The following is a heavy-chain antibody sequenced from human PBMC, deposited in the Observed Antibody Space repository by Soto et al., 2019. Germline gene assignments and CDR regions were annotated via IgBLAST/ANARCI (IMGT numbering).Heavy chain of an antibody. J-gene: IGHJ4*02. Sequence: QVQLVESGGGVVQPGGSLRLSCEASGFNFNTYGMHWVRQSPGKGLEWEAIIWYEGSNKNYADSVKGRFAISRDNSKNTLWLQMNNLRDEDTAVYYCARDKGPVAARVSLDYWGQGTRVTVSS. CDR1: GFNFNTYG. V-gene: IGHV3-33*01. CDR2: IWYEGSNK. CDR3: ARDKGPVAARVSLDY. D-gene: IGHD6-6*01.